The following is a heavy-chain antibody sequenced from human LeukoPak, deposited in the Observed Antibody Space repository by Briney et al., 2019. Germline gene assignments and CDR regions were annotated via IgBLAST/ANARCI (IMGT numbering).Heavy chain of an antibody. CDR1: GGTFSSSA. Sequence: ASVKVSCKASGGTFSSSAIIWVRQAPGQGLEWMGGIIPIFGTTNYAQKFQGRVTITADEFTSTAYMELSSLRSEDTAVYYCARRWGPHCSSISCYWRDWYFDLWGRGTLVTVSS. D-gene: IGHD2-2*01. J-gene: IGHJ2*01. CDR2: IIPIFGTT. V-gene: IGHV1-69*13. CDR3: ARRWGPHCSSISCYWRDWYFDL.